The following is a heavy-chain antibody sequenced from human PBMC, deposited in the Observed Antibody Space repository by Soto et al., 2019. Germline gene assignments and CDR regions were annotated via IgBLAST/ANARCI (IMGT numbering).Heavy chain of an antibody. Sequence: SETLSLTCTVPGYSISSGSYCACMRQPPGKGPEWIASIYHGGTTFYNPSLKSRITISVDTSNNQFSLKLTSVTAADTAVYYCARVHVMVVAGSTFDYWGHGTLVTVSS. V-gene: IGHV4-38-2*02. CDR1: GYSISSGSY. CDR2: IYHGGTT. J-gene: IGHJ4*01. CDR3: ARVHVMVVAGSTFDY. D-gene: IGHD6-19*01.